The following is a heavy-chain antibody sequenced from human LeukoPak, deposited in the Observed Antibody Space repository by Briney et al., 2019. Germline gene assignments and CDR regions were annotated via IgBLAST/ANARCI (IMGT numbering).Heavy chain of an antibody. CDR2: INAGNGNT. D-gene: IGHD3-3*01. Sequence: ASVKVSCKASGYTSTSYAMHWVRQAPGQRLEWMGWINAGNGNTKYSQKFQGRVTMTTHTSTTTAYMELRSLRSEDTAVYYCARELWSGNYNVWGQGTLVTVSS. V-gene: IGHV1-3*01. J-gene: IGHJ4*02. CDR1: GYTSTSYA. CDR3: ARELWSGNYNV.